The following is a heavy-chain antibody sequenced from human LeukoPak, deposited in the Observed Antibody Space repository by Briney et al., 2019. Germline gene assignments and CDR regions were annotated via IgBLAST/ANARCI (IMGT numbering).Heavy chain of an antibody. CDR2: ISVYNANT. V-gene: IGHV1-18*01. Sequence: ASVKVSCKASGYTFSSYGISWVRQAPGQGLEWMGWISVYNANTDQSKKLQGRVTMTTDTSTSTAYMELTSLRSGDTAVYYCARDPPAYCGGDCYSPYPGMDVWGQGTTVTVSS. CDR1: GYTFSSYG. J-gene: IGHJ6*02. D-gene: IGHD2-21*02. CDR3: ARDPPAYCGGDCYSPYPGMDV.